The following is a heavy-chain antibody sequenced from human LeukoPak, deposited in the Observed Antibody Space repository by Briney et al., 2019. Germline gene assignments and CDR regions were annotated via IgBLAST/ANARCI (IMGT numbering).Heavy chain of an antibody. CDR1: GGSISSSGYY. Sequence: PSETLSLTCTVSGGSISSSGYYWGWIRQPPGKGLEWIGSIYYSGSTYYNPSLKSRVTISVDTSKNQFSLKLSSVTAADTAVYYCARQGSGSSPPYFDYWGQGTLVTVSS. CDR2: IYYSGST. CDR3: ARQGSGSSPPYFDY. J-gene: IGHJ4*02. V-gene: IGHV4-39*01. D-gene: IGHD6-13*01.